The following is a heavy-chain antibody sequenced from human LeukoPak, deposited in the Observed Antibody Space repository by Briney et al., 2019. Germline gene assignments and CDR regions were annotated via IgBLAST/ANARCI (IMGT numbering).Heavy chain of an antibody. CDR2: INHSGST. CDR3: ARGNLWSGSFPY. Sequence: SETLSLTCAVYGGSFSGYYWSWVRQPPGKGLEWIGEINHSGSTNYNPSLKSRVTISVDTSKNQFSLKLSSVTAADTAVYYCARGNLWSGSFPYWGQGTLVTVSS. V-gene: IGHV4-34*01. CDR1: GGSFSGYY. D-gene: IGHD3-3*01. J-gene: IGHJ4*02.